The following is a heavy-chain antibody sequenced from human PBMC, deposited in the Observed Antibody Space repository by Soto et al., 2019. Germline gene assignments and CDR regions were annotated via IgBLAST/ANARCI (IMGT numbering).Heavy chain of an antibody. CDR1: GFTFGSYD. V-gene: IGHV3-13*01. CDR3: ARDPSGEGFGEVSYGLDV. Sequence: EVQLVESGGGSVQPGGSLRLSSAASGFTFGSYDMHWVRQATGRGPEWVSSIDIVGDTYYQGSVKGRFTITRDNVKNSLYLLMTSLRAEASAVYYCARDPSGEGFGEVSYGLDVWGHGITVTVSS. CDR2: IDIVGDT. J-gene: IGHJ6*02. D-gene: IGHD3-10*01.